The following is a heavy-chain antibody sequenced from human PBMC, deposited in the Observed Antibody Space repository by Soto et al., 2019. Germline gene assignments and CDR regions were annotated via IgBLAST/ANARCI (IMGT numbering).Heavy chain of an antibody. J-gene: IGHJ4*02. Sequence: EVQLVESGGGLVQPGGSLRLSCAASGFTFRSYWMHWVRQAPGKGLVWVSRINTDGSSTDYADSVKGRFTISRDNAKNTVYLQMNSLRAEDTAVYYCARVDDFWSGYEYHPPDYWGQGTLVTVSS. V-gene: IGHV3-74*01. CDR1: GFTFRSYW. CDR2: INTDGSST. CDR3: ARVDDFWSGYEYHPPDY. D-gene: IGHD3-3*01.